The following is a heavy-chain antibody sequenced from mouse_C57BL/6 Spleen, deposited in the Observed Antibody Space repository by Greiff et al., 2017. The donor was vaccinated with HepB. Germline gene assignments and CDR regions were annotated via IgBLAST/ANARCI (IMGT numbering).Heavy chain of an antibody. V-gene: IGHV1-82*01. CDR3: ARTGNYVYFCY. CDR1: GYAFSSSG. J-gene: IGHJ2*01. D-gene: IGHD2-1*01. CDR2: IYPGDGDT. Sequence: QVQLKQSGPELVKPGASVKISCKASGYAFSSSGMNWVKQRPGKGLEWIGRIYPGDGDTNYNGKFKGKATLTADKSSSTAYMQLSSLTSEDSAVYFCARTGNYVYFCYWGQGATLAVSS.